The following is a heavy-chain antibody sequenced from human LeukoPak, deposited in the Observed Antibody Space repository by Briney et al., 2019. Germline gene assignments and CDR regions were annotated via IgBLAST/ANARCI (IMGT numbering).Heavy chain of an antibody. J-gene: IGHJ3*02. CDR1: GFTFSSYA. V-gene: IGHV3-64*01. CDR2: ISSNGGST. CDR3: ARMGHYYYGAFDI. Sequence: GGSLRLSCAASGFTFSSYAMHWVRQAPGKGLEYVSAISSNGGSTYYANSVKGRFTISRDNSKNTLYLQMGSLRAEDMAVYYCARMGHYYYGAFDIWGQGTMVTVSS. D-gene: IGHD3-10*01.